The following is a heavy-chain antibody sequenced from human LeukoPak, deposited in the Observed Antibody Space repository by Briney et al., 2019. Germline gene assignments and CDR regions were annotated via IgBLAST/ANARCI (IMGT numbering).Heavy chain of an antibody. CDR1: GGSFSGYY. D-gene: IGHD6-19*01. CDR2: INHSGST. Sequence: PSETLSLTCAVYGGSFSGYYWSWIRQPPGKGLEWIGEINHSGSTNYNPSLKSRVTISVDTSKNQFSLKLSSVTAADTAVYYCARDGTREYSSGWYYFDYWGQGTLVTVSS. V-gene: IGHV4-34*01. CDR3: ARDGTREYSSGWYYFDY. J-gene: IGHJ4*02.